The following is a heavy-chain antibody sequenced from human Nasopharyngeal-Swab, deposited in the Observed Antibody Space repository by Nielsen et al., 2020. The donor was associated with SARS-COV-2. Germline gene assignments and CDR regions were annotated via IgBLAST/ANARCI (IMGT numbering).Heavy chain of an antibody. J-gene: IGHJ6*02. CDR1: GFSLSTSGMC. V-gene: IGHV2-70*11. Sequence: SGPTLVKPTQTLTLTCTFSGFSLSTSGMCVSWIRQPPGKALEWLARTDWDDDKYYCTSLKTRLTISKDTSKNQVVPTMTNMDPVDTATYYCARLILTGYPPNYYGMDVWGQGTTVTVSS. CDR3: ARLILTGYPPNYYGMDV. D-gene: IGHD3-9*01. CDR2: TDWDDDK.